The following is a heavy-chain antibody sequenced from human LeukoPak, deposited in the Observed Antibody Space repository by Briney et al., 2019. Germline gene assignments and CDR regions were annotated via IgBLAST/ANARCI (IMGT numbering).Heavy chain of an antibody. J-gene: IGHJ4*02. D-gene: IGHD3-22*01. Sequence: KPSETLSLTCTVSGGSISSYYWSWIRQPAGKGLEWIGRIYTSGSTNYNPSLKSRVTMSVDTSKNQFSLKLRSVTAADTAVYYCATSYYYDSSGYFDYHDYWGQGTLVTVSS. CDR3: ATSYYYDSSGYFDYHDY. CDR1: GGSISSYY. CDR2: IYTSGST. V-gene: IGHV4-4*07.